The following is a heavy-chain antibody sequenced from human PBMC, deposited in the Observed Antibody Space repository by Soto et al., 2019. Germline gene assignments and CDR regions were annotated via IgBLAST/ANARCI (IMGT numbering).Heavy chain of an antibody. CDR1: GFTFSSYW. CDR2: IKQDGSEK. J-gene: IGHJ5*02. V-gene: IGHV3-7*01. D-gene: IGHD2-2*01. CDR3: ARGGFVVVPAAINNWFDP. Sequence: GGSLRLSCAASGFTFSSYWMSWVRQAPGKGLEWVANIKQDGSEKYYVDSVKGRFTISRDNAKNSLYLQMNSLRAEDTAVYYCARGGFVVVPAAINNWFDPWGQGTLVTVSS.